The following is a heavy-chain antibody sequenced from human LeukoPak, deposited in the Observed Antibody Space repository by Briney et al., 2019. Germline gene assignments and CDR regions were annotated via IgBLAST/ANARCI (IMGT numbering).Heavy chain of an antibody. CDR2: INSDGSST. D-gene: IGHD6-19*01. CDR3: ARDGAYSSGWYSDAFDI. V-gene: IGHV3-74*01. J-gene: IGHJ3*02. Sequence: GGSLRLSCAASGFTFSSYWMHWVRQAPGKGLVWVSRINSDGSSTSYADSVKGRFTISRDNAKNTLYLQTNSLRAEDTAVYYCARDGAYSSGWYSDAFDIWGQGTMVTVSS. CDR1: GFTFSSYW.